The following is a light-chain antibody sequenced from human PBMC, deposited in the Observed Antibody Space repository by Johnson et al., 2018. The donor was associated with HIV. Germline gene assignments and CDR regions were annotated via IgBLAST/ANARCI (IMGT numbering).Light chain of an antibody. CDR2: DNN. CDR3: GTWGV. CDR1: SSNIGNND. Sequence: QLVLTQPPSVSAAPGQKVTISCSGSSSNIGNNDVSWYQQLPGTAPKLLIYDNNKRPSGIPDRFSGSKSGTSATLGITGLQTGDEAEYYCGTWGVFGTGTKVTVL. J-gene: IGLJ1*01. V-gene: IGLV1-51*01.